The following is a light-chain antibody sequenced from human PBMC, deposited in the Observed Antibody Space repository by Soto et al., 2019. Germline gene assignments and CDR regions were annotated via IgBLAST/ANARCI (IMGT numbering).Light chain of an antibody. CDR2: AAS. CDR1: QSISSY. J-gene: IGKJ2*01. V-gene: IGKV1-39*01. Sequence: DIQMTQSPSSLSASVGDRVTITCRARQSISSYLNWYQQKPGKAPKLLIYAASSLQSGVPSRFSGSGSGTDFTLTISSLQPEYFATYYCQQSYSIYMYTFGQGTKLEIK. CDR3: QQSYSIYMYT.